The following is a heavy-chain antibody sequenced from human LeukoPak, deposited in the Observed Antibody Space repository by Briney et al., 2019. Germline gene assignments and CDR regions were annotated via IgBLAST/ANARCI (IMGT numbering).Heavy chain of an antibody. V-gene: IGHV1-2*02. J-gene: IGHJ6*02. CDR2: VNPKSGGT. D-gene: IGHD4-23*01. CDR1: GDTFTGYY. Sequence: ASVKVSCKAPGDTFTGYYMHWVRQAPGQGLEWMGWVNPKSGGTDYAQKFQGRVTMTRDTSISTVYMELSRLRSDDTAVYYCASGYGGNSGDYYYFGMDVWGQGTTVTVSS. CDR3: ASGYGGNSGDYYYFGMDV.